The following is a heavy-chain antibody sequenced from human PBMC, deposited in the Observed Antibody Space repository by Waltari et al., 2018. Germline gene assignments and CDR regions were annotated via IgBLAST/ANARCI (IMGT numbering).Heavy chain of an antibody. CDR3: ARELGYDFWSGYPNY. CDR1: GFTFSSYW. Sequence: EVQLVESGGGLVQPGGSLRLSCAASGFTFSSYWMSWVRQAPGKGLGWVANIKQDGSEKYYVDSVKGRFTISRDNAKNSLYLQMNSLRAEDTAVYYCARELGYDFWSGYPNYWGQGTLVTVSS. J-gene: IGHJ4*02. V-gene: IGHV3-7*01. CDR2: IKQDGSEK. D-gene: IGHD3-3*01.